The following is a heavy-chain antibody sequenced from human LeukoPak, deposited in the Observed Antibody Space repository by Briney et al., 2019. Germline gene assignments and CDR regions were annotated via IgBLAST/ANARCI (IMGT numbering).Heavy chain of an antibody. Sequence: GRSLRLSCTTSGFTFGDYAMSWVRQAPGKGLEWVSSISSSSSYIYYADSVKGRFTISRDNAKNSLYLQINSLRAEDTAVYYCSTSRFCSSTSCLFPFDNWGQGTLVTVSS. CDR2: ISSSSSYI. CDR1: GFTFGDYA. V-gene: IGHV3-21*01. CDR3: STSRFCSSTSCLFPFDN. J-gene: IGHJ4*02. D-gene: IGHD2-2*01.